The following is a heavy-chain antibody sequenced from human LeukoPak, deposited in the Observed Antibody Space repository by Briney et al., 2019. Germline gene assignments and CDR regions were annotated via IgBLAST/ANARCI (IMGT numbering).Heavy chain of an antibody. Sequence: ASVKVSCKASGYTFSNYDINWVRQATGQGLEWMGWMNPNSGKTGYAQKFQGRVTITRNTSISTAYMELSSLRSEDTAVYYCARSVAELLGAFDIWGQGTMVTVSS. CDR1: GYTFSNYD. CDR3: ARSVAELLGAFDI. J-gene: IGHJ3*02. CDR2: MNPNSGKT. V-gene: IGHV1-8*03. D-gene: IGHD1-7*01.